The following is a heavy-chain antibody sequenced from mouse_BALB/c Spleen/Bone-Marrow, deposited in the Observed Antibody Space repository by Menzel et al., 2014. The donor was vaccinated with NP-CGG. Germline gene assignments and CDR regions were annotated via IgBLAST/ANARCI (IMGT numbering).Heavy chain of an antibody. Sequence: VQLQESGAELVRPGSSVKISCKASGYAFSTYWMDWVKQRPGQGLEWIGQIYPGDGDTNYNGKFKGKATLTADKSSSTAYMQLSSLTSEDSAIYFCARGLRAYWGQGTLVTVSA. CDR1: GYAFSTYW. CDR2: IYPGDGDT. J-gene: IGHJ3*01. CDR3: ARGLRAY. V-gene: IGHV1-80*01.